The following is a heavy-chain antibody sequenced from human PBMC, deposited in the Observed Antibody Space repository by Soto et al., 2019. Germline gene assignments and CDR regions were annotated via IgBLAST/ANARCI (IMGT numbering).Heavy chain of an antibody. CDR2: ISSDSTNI. CDR1: GCTFSSYS. CDR3: ARDYSSGYYWDDY. J-gene: IGHJ4*02. D-gene: IGHD3-22*01. Sequence: SCAASGCTFSSYSMNWVRQAPGKGLEWVSSISSDSTNIYYADSLKGRFTISRDNAKNSLFLQMNSLRAEDTAVYYCARDYSSGYYWDDYWGQGTLVTVSS. V-gene: IGHV3-21*01.